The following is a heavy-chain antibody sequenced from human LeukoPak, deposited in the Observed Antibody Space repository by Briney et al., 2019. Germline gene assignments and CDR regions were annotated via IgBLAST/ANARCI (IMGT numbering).Heavy chain of an antibody. CDR1: GGSISSSSYY. J-gene: IGHJ3*02. Sequence: SETLSLTCTVSGGSISSSSYYWGWIRQPPGKGLEWIGSIYYSGSTYYNPSLKSRVTISVDTSKNQFSLKLSSVTAADTAVYYCARRRGHAFDIWGQGTMVTVSS. D-gene: IGHD3-10*01. V-gene: IGHV4-39*07. CDR2: IYYSGST. CDR3: ARRRGHAFDI.